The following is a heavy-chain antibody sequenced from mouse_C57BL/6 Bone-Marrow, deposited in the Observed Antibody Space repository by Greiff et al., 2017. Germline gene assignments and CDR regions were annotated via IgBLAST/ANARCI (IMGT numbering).Heavy chain of an antibody. D-gene: IGHD2-5*01. CDR1: GYTFTNYW. J-gene: IGHJ4*01. CDR2: IYPGGGYT. Sequence: VQLQQSGAELVRPGTSVKMSCKASGYTFTNYWIGWAKQRPGHGLEWIGDIYPGGGYTNYNEKFKGKATLTADKSSSTAYMQCSSLISEDSAIYYCATYYSNDALAMDYWGQGTSVTVSS. V-gene: IGHV1-63*01. CDR3: ATYYSNDALAMDY.